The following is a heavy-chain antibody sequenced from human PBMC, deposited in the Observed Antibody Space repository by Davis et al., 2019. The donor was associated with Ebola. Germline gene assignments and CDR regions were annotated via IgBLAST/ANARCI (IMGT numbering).Heavy chain of an antibody. CDR1: GFTFSSYW. Sequence: GESLKISCAASGFTFSSYWMSWVRQAPGKGLEWVANIKQDGSEKYYVDSVKGRFTISRDNAKNSLYLQMNSLRAEDTAVYYCARDSRYDPDDYWGQGTLVTVSS. J-gene: IGHJ4*02. V-gene: IGHV3-7*01. CDR2: IKQDGSEK. D-gene: IGHD2-2*01. CDR3: ARDSRYDPDDY.